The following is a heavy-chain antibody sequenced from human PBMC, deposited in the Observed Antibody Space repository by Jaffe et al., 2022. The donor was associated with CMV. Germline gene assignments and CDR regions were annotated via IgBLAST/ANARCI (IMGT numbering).Heavy chain of an antibody. J-gene: IGHJ6*04. D-gene: IGHD3-16*01. CDR2: VKSDGGST. Sequence: EVQLVQSGGGVVQPGGSLRLSCAASGFRFSNYDMHWVRQAPGKGLEYVSAVKSDGGSTYYANSVKGRFIISRDNSKNTLSLQMGSLRPEDMAVYYCARMFLVGETYFKGPLDVWGRGATVTVSS. V-gene: IGHV3-64*01. CDR3: ARMFLVGETYFKGPLDV. CDR1: GFRFSNYD.